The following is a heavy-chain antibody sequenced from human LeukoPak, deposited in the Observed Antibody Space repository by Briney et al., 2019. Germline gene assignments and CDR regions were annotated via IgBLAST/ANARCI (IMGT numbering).Heavy chain of an antibody. CDR1: GFTFSSYA. Sequence: GVSLRLSCAASGFTFSSYAMNWVRQAPGKGLEWVSYISTSSSIIYYADSVRGRFTLSRDSAKNSLYLQMNSLRDEDTAVYYCARTMYYDILTGYCDYWGQGTLVTVS. D-gene: IGHD3-9*01. J-gene: IGHJ4*02. V-gene: IGHV3-48*02. CDR2: ISTSSSII. CDR3: ARTMYYDILTGYCDY.